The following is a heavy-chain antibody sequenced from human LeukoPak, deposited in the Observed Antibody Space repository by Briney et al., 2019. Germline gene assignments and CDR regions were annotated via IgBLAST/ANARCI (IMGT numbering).Heavy chain of an antibody. CDR1: GITFSRYS. CDR2: ISSSSSYI. Sequence: GGSLRLSCAASGITFSRYSMNWVRQAPGKGLEWVSSISSSSSYIYYADSVKGRFTISRDNAKNSLYLQMNSLRAEDTAVYYCARDEGSSGSYKSYYMDVWGKGTTVTISS. V-gene: IGHV3-21*01. D-gene: IGHD3-10*01. J-gene: IGHJ6*03. CDR3: ARDEGSSGSYKSYYMDV.